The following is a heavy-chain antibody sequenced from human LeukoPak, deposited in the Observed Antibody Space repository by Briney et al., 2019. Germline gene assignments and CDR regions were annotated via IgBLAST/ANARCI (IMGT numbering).Heavy chain of an antibody. CDR1: GGTFSSYA. D-gene: IGHD4-17*01. Sequence: SVKVSCKASGGTFSSYAISWVRQSPGQGLEWMGGIIPIFGTANYAQKFQGRVTITTDESTSTAYMELSSLRSEDTAVYYCARDYGDYANWFDPWGQGTLVTVSS. V-gene: IGHV1-69*05. CDR2: IIPIFGTA. J-gene: IGHJ5*02. CDR3: ARDYGDYANWFDP.